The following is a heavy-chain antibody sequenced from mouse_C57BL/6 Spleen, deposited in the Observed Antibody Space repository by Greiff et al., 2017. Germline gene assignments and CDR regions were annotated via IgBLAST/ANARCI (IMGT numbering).Heavy chain of an antibody. V-gene: IGHV5-17*01. D-gene: IGHD1-1*01. CDR2: ISSGSSTN. Sequence: EVKLQESGGGLVKPGGSLKLSCAASGFTFSDYGMHWVRQAPEKGLAWVAYISSGSSTNYYADTVKGRFTISRDNAKNTLFLQMTSLRSEDTAMYYCARKTTFDFDVWGTGTTVTVSS. J-gene: IGHJ1*03. CDR1: GFTFSDYG. CDR3: ARKTTFDFDV.